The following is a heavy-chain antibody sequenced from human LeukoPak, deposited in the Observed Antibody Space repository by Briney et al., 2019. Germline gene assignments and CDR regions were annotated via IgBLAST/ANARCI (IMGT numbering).Heavy chain of an antibody. Sequence: GSLRLSCAASGFTFSSYAMHWVRQAPGKGLEWVAVISYDGSNKYYADSVKGRFTISRDNSKNTLYLQMNSLRAEDTAVYYCARGRPSSEGYFDYWGQGTLVTVSS. CDR2: ISYDGSNK. J-gene: IGHJ4*02. D-gene: IGHD2-15*01. CDR3: ARGRPSSEGYFDY. CDR1: GFTFSSYA. V-gene: IGHV3-30*04.